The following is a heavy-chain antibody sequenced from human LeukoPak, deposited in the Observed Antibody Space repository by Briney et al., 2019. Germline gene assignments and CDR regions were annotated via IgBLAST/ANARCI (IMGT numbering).Heavy chain of an antibody. D-gene: IGHD3-3*01. J-gene: IGHJ6*02. CDR3: ARGQITIFGVVMTSPGMDV. Sequence: SETLSLTCAVYGGSFSGYYWSWIRQPPGKGLEWIGEINHSGSTNYNPSLKSRVTISVDTSKNQFSLKLSSVTAADTAVYYCARGQITIFGVVMTSPGMDVWGQGTTVTVSS. CDR2: INHSGST. V-gene: IGHV4-34*01. CDR1: GGSFSGYY.